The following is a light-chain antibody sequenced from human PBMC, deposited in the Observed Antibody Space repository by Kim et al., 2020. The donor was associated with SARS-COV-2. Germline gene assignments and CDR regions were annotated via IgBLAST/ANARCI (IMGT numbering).Light chain of an antibody. CDR2: SAS. J-gene: IGKJ1*01. V-gene: IGKV3-15*01. Sequence: EIVMTQSPATLSVSPGERATLTCRASQSVSSNLAWYQQKPGQAPRLLIYSASTRDTGIPARFSGSGSGTEFTLTISSLQSEDFAVYYCQQYSHWPRTFGQGTKVDIK. CDR3: QQYSHWPRT. CDR1: QSVSSN.